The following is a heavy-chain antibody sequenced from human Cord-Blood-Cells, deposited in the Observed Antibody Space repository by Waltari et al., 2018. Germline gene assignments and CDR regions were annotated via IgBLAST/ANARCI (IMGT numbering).Heavy chain of an antibody. CDR2: INHSGST. CDR3: AGQLLPGY. Sequence: QVQLQQWGAGLLKPSETLSLTCAVYGGSFSGYYWSWIRQPPRKGLEWIGEINHSGSTNFKPPLTSRVTRSVDPSKTQVSLKLSSVTAADTAVYYCAGQLLPGYWGQGTLVTVSS. CDR1: GGSFSGYY. J-gene: IGHJ4*02. V-gene: IGHV4-34*01. D-gene: IGHD2-2*01.